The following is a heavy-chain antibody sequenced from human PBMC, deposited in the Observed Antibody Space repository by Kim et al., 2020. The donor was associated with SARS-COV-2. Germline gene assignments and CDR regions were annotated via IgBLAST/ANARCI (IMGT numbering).Heavy chain of an antibody. D-gene: IGHD2-21*02. CDR1: GYTFTSYG. Sequence: ASVKVSCKASGYTFTSYGISWVRQAPGQGLEWMGWISAYNGNTNYAQKLQGRVTMTTDTSTSTAYMELRSLRSDDTAVYYCARMGEDRNAYCGGDCPGPDWFDPWGQGTLVTVSS. J-gene: IGHJ5*02. CDR2: ISAYNGNT. V-gene: IGHV1-18*01. CDR3: ARMGEDRNAYCGGDCPGPDWFDP.